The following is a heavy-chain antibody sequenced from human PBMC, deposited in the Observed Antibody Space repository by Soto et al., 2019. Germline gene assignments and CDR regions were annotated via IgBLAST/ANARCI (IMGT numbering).Heavy chain of an antibody. CDR1: GFTFSTYA. J-gene: IGHJ1*01. CDR2: VSGGGDHT. V-gene: IGHV3-23*01. Sequence: EVQLLQSGGGLVQPGGSLRLSCAASGFTFSTYAMAWVRQAPGKGLEWVSTVSGGGDHTYYADSVKGRSTISRDASKNTLYLQMDSLSVEDTAVYYCAKSGFADLEYWGQGALVTVSS. D-gene: IGHD1-26*01. CDR3: AKSGFADLEY.